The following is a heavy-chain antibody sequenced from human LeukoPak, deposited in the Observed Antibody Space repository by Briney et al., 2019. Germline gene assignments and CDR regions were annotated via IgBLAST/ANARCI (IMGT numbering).Heavy chain of an antibody. D-gene: IGHD2-21*02. V-gene: IGHV3-74*01. Sequence: GSLRLSCATSGFTLSLAWMHWVRQAPGKGLVWVSRINSDGSSTSYADSVKGRFTISRDNAKNTLYLQMNSLRAEDTAVYYCARAAYCGGDCPDAEYFQHWGQGTLVTVSS. J-gene: IGHJ1*01. CDR2: INSDGSST. CDR3: ARAAYCGGDCPDAEYFQH. CDR1: GFTLSLAW.